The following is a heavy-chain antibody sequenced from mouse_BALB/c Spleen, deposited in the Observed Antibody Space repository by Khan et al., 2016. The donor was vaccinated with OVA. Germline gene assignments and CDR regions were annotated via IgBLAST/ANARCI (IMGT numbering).Heavy chain of an antibody. V-gene: IGHV3-2*02. Sequence: EVQLQESGPGLVKPSQSLSLTCTVTGYSITSDYAWNWIRQFPGNKLEWMGYIKYSGSTSYNPSLKSRISITRNTSQNQFFLQLSSVTTEDKATCYCARWGTISKVVATDFDSWGQGTTLTVSS. CDR1: GYSITSDYA. J-gene: IGHJ2*01. D-gene: IGHD1-1*01. CDR3: ARWGTISKVVATDFDS. CDR2: IKYSGST.